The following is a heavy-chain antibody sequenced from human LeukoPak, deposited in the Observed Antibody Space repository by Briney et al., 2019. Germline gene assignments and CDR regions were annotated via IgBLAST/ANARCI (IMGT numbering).Heavy chain of an antibody. Sequence: ASVKVSCKASGYTFTGYYMHWVRQAPGQGLEWMGWINPNSGGTNYAQKFQGRLTMTRDTSISTAYMELSRLRSDDTAVYYCARDSHDYGDYVGYWGQGTLVTVSS. V-gene: IGHV1-2*02. CDR1: GYTFTGYY. CDR2: INPNSGGT. J-gene: IGHJ4*02. D-gene: IGHD4-17*01. CDR3: ARDSHDYGDYVGY.